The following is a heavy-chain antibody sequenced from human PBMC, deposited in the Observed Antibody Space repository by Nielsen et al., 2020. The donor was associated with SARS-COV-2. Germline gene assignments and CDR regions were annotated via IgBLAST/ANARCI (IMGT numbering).Heavy chain of an antibody. Sequence: SETLSLTCTVSGGSISSFYWTWIRQPPGKGLEWIAYIHYSGSTNYNPSLKSRVTISVDTSKNQFSLKLSSVTAADTAVYYCARDYRIAVAGTHYYYGMDVWGQGTTVTVSS. CDR1: GGSISSFY. J-gene: IGHJ6*02. D-gene: IGHD6-19*01. CDR2: IHYSGST. V-gene: IGHV4-59*01. CDR3: ARDYRIAVAGTHYYYGMDV.